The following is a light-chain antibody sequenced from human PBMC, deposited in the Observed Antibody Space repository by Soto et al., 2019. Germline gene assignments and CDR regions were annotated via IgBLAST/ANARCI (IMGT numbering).Light chain of an antibody. CDR3: QQYSKWPLT. J-gene: IGKJ4*01. Sequence: EIVMTQSPATLSVSPGERVTLSCRASQSVSSYLAWYQQKPGQAPRLLIYGASTGATGIPARLSGSGSGTEFILTISSLQSEDFAVYYCQQYSKWPLTFGGGTKVEIK. CDR1: QSVSSY. V-gene: IGKV3-15*01. CDR2: GAS.